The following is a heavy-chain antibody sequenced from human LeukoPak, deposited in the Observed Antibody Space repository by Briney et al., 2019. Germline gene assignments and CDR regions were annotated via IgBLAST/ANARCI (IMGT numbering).Heavy chain of an antibody. Sequence: SGPTLVNPTQTLTLTCTFSGFSLSTSGVGVGWIRQPPGKALEWLALIYWNDDKRYSPSLKSRLTITKDTSKDQVVLTMTNMDPVDTATYYCAHRRPGGSDNQNWFDPWGQGTLVTVSS. V-gene: IGHV2-5*01. CDR1: GFSLSTSGVG. J-gene: IGHJ5*02. CDR2: IYWNDDK. D-gene: IGHD3-10*01. CDR3: AHRRPGGSDNQNWFDP.